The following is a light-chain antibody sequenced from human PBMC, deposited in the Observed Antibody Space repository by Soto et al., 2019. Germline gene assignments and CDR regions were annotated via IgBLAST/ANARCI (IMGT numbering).Light chain of an antibody. CDR3: QQSYITPYT. V-gene: IGKV1-39*01. CDR2: AAS. CDR1: QSISVH. J-gene: IGKJ2*01. Sequence: DIQMTQSPSSLSASVGDTVTITCRASQSISVHLNWYQQKPGKVPTLLIYAASNLQSGFPSRFSGSGSETDFALTISSLQPEDFATYYCQQSYITPYTFGQGTKLEIK.